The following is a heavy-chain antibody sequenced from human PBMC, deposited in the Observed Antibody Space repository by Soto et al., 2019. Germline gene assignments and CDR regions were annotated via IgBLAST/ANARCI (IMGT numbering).Heavy chain of an antibody. V-gene: IGHV3-23*01. CDR3: AKDARILDYDFWSGGNDAFDM. J-gene: IGHJ3*02. Sequence: PGGSLRLSSAASGFTFGRYSMTWVRQAPGQGLEWVSSLSGKGGSTYYADSVKGRFTISRDNSKDMLHLQMNGLRAEDTAVYFCAKDARILDYDFWSGGNDAFDMWGQGAKVTVSS. D-gene: IGHD3-3*01. CDR1: GFTFGRYS. CDR2: LSGKGGST.